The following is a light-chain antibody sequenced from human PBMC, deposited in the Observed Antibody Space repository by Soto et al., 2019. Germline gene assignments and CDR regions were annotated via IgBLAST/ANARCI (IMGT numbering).Light chain of an antibody. V-gene: IGKV1-39*01. Sequence: IQLTQSPSSLSASVGDRVTIACRASESISDYLNWYQHKPGEAPKVLVYSASTLRGGVPSRFSGTGSGTEFTLTISSLQPEDVATYYCQQTFSNLLSFGGGTKVDSK. J-gene: IGKJ4*01. CDR1: ESISDY. CDR2: SAS. CDR3: QQTFSNLLS.